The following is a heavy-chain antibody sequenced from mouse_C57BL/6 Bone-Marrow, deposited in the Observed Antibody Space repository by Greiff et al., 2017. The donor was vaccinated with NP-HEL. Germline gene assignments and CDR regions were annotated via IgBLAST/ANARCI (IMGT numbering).Heavy chain of an antibody. Sequence: QVQLQQSGAELVRPGASVTLSCKASGYTFTDYEMHWVKQTPVHGLEWIGAIDPETGGTAYNQKFKGKAILTADKSSSTAYMELRSLTSEDSAVYYCTRSDGYWGYWGQGTTLTVSS. CDR1: GYTFTDYE. V-gene: IGHV1-15*01. J-gene: IGHJ2*01. D-gene: IGHD2-3*01. CDR2: IDPETGGT. CDR3: TRSDGYWGY.